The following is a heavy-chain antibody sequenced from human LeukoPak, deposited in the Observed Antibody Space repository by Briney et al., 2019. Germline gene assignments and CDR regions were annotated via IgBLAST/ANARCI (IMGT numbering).Heavy chain of an antibody. Sequence: SETLSLTCTVSGGSISSYYWSWFRQPPGKGLEWIGYICYSGSTNYNPSLKSRVTISVDTSKNQFSLKLRSVTAADTAVYYCARVTGYVIEDNFDYWGQGTLVTVSS. CDR1: GGSISSYY. J-gene: IGHJ4*02. CDR2: ICYSGST. D-gene: IGHD2-15*01. V-gene: IGHV4-59*01. CDR3: ARVTGYVIEDNFDY.